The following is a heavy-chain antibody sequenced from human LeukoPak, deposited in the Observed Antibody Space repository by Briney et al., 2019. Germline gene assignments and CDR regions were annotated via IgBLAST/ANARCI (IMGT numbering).Heavy chain of an antibody. CDR2: MNPNSGNT. J-gene: IGHJ6*03. Sequence: ASVKVPCKASGYTFTSYDINWVRQATGQGLEWMGWMNPNSGNTGYAQKFQGRVTMTRDTSISTAYMELSRLRSDDTAVYYCARGMVTFDYYYYMDVWGKGTTVTVSS. CDR3: ARGMVTFDYYYYMDV. CDR1: GYTFTSYD. V-gene: IGHV1-8*02. D-gene: IGHD5-18*01.